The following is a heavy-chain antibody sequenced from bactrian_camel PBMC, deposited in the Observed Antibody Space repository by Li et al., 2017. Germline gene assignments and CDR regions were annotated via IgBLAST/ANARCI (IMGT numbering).Heavy chain of an antibody. J-gene: IGHJ4*01. Sequence: EVQLVESGGGSVEAGRSLRLSCKADGFTYLRNCMGWFRQAPGKSREAVAQIDADGSKLVGDSVKGRFTISKDNAKNVLYLEMNNLQPEDTAMYYCAARQPCRVWLGYEDPGEYNIWGQGTQVTVS. V-gene: IGHV3S10*01. D-gene: IGHD5*01. CDR1: GFTYLRNC. CDR3: AARQPCRVWLGYEDPGEYNI. CDR2: IDADGSK.